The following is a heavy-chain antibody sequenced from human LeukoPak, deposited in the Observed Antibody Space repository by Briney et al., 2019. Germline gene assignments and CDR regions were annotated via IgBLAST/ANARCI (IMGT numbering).Heavy chain of an antibody. Sequence: GGSLRLSCAASGFTFSSYAMSWVRQAPGKGLEWVSAISGSGGSTYYADSVKGRFTISRDNSKNTLYLQMNSLRAEDTAAYYCAKSYDFWSGYSETWGQGTLVTVSS. J-gene: IGHJ5*02. CDR2: ISGSGGST. D-gene: IGHD3-3*01. CDR1: GFTFSSYA. CDR3: AKSYDFWSGYSET. V-gene: IGHV3-23*01.